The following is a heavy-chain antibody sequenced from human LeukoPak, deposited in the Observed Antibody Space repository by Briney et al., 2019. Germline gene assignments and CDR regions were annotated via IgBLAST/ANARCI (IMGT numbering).Heavy chain of an antibody. V-gene: IGHV3-21*01. D-gene: IGHD3-3*01. J-gene: IGHJ4*02. CDR1: GFTFSSYS. CDR2: ISSSSSYI. CDR3: ARALDFWSGIDY. Sequence: GGSLRLSCAASGFTFSSYSMNWVRQAPGKGLEWVSSISSSSSYIYYADSVKGRFTISRDNAKNSLYLQMNSLRAEDTAVYYCARALDFWSGIDYWGQGTLVTVSS.